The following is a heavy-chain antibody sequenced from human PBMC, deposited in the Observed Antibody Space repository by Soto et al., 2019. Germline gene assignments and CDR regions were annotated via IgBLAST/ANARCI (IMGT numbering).Heavy chain of an antibody. CDR3: ARDSGYYYDSSGYYYHWFDP. V-gene: IGHV1-69*13. J-gene: IGHJ5*02. CDR2: IIPIFGTA. D-gene: IGHD3-22*01. CDR1: GGTFSSYA. Sequence: SVKVSCKASGGTFSSYAISWVRQAPGQGLEWMGGIIPIFGTANYAQKFQGRVTITADESTSTAYMELSSLRSEDTAVYYCARDSGYYYDSSGYYYHWFDPWGQGTLVTV.